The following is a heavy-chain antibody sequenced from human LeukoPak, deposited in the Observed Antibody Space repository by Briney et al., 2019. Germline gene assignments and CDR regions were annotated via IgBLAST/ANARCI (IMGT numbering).Heavy chain of an antibody. CDR2: IYYSGST. D-gene: IGHD1-14*01. V-gene: IGHV4-30-4*08. Sequence: SETLSLTCTVSGGSISSGSYYWSWIRQPPGKGLEWIGYIYYSGSTYYNPSLKSRVTISVDTSKNQFSLKLSSVTAADTAVYYCARGAPEDAFDIWGQGTMVTVSS. CDR1: GGSISSGSYY. J-gene: IGHJ3*02. CDR3: ARGAPEDAFDI.